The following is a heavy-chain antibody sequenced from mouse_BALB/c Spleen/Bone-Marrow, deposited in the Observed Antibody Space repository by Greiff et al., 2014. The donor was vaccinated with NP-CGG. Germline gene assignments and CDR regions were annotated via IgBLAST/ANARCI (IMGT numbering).Heavy chain of an antibody. V-gene: IGHV3-1*02. CDR2: IHYSGST. D-gene: IGHD2-1*01. CDR3: ARDYGNYWYFDV. J-gene: IGHJ1*01. CDR1: GYSITSGYR. Sequence: QSGPDLVKPSQSLSLTCTVTGYSITSGYRWHWIRQFPGNKLEWMGYIHYSGSTNYNPSLKSRISITRDTSKNQFFLQLNSVTTEDTATYYCARDYGNYWYFDVWGAGTTVTVSS.